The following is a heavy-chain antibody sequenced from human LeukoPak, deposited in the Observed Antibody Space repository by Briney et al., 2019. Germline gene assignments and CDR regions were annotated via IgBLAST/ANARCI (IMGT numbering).Heavy chain of an antibody. CDR2: IYTSGST. V-gene: IGHV4-4*07. CDR1: GGSISSYY. J-gene: IGHJ6*03. Sequence: PSETLSLTCTVSGGSISSYYWSWIRQPAGKGLEWIGRIYTSGSTNYNPSLKSRVTMSVDTSKNQFSPKLSSVTAADTAVYYCASHYKPGPYYMDVWGKGTTVTVSS. D-gene: IGHD4-11*01. CDR3: ASHYKPGPYYMDV.